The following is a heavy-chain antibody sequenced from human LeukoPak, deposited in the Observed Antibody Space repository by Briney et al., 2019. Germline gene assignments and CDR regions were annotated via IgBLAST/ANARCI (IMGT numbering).Heavy chain of an antibody. D-gene: IGHD3-22*01. J-gene: IGHJ3*02. V-gene: IGHV5-51*01. Sequence: GASLKISGKGSGYSFTSYWIGWVRQMPGKGLEGLGVIYPGDSDTRYSPSFQGQVTISADKSISTAYLQWSSLKASDTAMYYCARPGVDYYDSSGTDDAFDIWGQGTMVTVSS. CDR3: ARPGVDYYDSSGTDDAFDI. CDR2: IYPGDSDT. CDR1: GYSFTSYW.